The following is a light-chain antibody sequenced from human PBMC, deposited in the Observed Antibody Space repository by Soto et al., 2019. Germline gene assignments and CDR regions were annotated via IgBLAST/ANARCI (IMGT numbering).Light chain of an antibody. CDR2: DVN. J-gene: IGLJ1*01. CDR3: CSYAGSNTGV. Sequence: QSALTQPRSVSGSPGQSVTISFTGTSSDVGGYNYVSWYQQHPAKAPKLMIYDVNRRPSGVPDRFSGFKSGNTSYLTISGLRADDEAEYYCCSYAGSNTGVCGTGTKVTVL. V-gene: IGLV2-11*01. CDR1: SSDVGGYNY.